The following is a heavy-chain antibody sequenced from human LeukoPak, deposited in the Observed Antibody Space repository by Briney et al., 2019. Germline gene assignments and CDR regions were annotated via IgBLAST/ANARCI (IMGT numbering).Heavy chain of an antibody. CDR3: ARDSTGFGGIYYYYYMDV. V-gene: IGHV4-59*01. CDR2: IYYSGST. J-gene: IGHJ6*03. Sequence: SETLSLTCTVSGGSISSYYWSWIRQPAGKGLEWIGYIYYSGSTNYNPSLKSRVTISVDTSKNQFSLKLSSVTAADTAVYYCARDSTGFGGIYYYYYMDVWGKGTTVTISS. D-gene: IGHD3-10*01. CDR1: GGSISSYY.